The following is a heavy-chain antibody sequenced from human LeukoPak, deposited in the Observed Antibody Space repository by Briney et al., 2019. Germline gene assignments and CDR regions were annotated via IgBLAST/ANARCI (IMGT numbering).Heavy chain of an antibody. Sequence: SETLSLTCTVSGGSISSYYWSWIRQPPGKGLEWIGYIYYSGSTNYNPSLKSRVTISVDTSKNQFSLKLSSVTAADTAVYYCARHGTFYWYFDLWGRGTLVTVSS. CDR2: IYYSGST. D-gene: IGHD1-1*01. J-gene: IGHJ2*01. CDR1: GGSISSYY. CDR3: ARHGTFYWYFDL. V-gene: IGHV4-59*08.